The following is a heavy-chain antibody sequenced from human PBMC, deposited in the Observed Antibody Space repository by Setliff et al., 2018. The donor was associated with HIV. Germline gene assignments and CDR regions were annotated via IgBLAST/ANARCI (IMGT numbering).Heavy chain of an antibody. Sequence: SETLSLTCTVSGGSLNTGTYYWSWIRQPAGKGLEWIGYIYYSGSTNYNPSLKSRVTISVATSKNQFSLKLNSVTTADTAVYYCARSRTSSGYYGVTGYGMDVWGQGTTVTVSS. J-gene: IGHJ6*02. D-gene: IGHD3-22*01. CDR3: ARSRTSSGYYGVTGYGMDV. V-gene: IGHV4-61*10. CDR1: GGSLNTGTYY. CDR2: IYYSGST.